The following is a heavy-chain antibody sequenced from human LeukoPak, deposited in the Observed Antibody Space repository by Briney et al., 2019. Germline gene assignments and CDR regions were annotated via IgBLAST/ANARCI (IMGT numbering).Heavy chain of an antibody. CDR1: GFTFGDYA. CDR2: IRRNAYGGTT. V-gene: IGHV3-49*04. J-gene: IGHJ4*02. Sequence: GGSLRLSFITSGFTFGDYALTWVRQAPGKGLEWVGFIRRNAYGGTTEYAASVKYRFTISRDDSKSIAYLQMNSLKTEDTAVYYCTRVYRVGATPLDYWGQGTVVTVSS. D-gene: IGHD1-26*01. CDR3: TRVYRVGATPLDY.